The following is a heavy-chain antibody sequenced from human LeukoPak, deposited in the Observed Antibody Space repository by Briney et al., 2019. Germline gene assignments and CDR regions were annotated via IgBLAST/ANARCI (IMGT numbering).Heavy chain of an antibody. CDR3: ARALDYYGSGSFSYYFDY. D-gene: IGHD3-10*01. J-gene: IGHJ4*02. CDR2: FDPEDGET. CDR1: GYTLTELS. Sequence: ASVKVSCKASGYTLTELSMHWVRQAPGKGLEWMGGFDPEDGETIYAQKFQGRVTMTEDTSTDTAYMELSSLRSEDTAVYYCARALDYYGSGSFSYYFDYWGQGTLVTVSS. V-gene: IGHV1-24*01.